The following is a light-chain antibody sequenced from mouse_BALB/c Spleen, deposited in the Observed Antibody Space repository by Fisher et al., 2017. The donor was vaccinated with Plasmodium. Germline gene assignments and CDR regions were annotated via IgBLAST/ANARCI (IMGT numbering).Light chain of an antibody. CDR2: KVS. CDR1: QSLLYSNGNTY. V-gene: IGKV1-110*01. CDR3: QQSNSWPLT. Sequence: DIVITQTTLSLPVSLGDQASISCRSSQSLLYSNGNTYLHWYLQKPGQSPKLLIYKVSNRFSGVPDRFSGSGSVTDFTLSINSVKTEDFGMYFCQQSNSWPLTFGAGTKLELK. J-gene: IGKJ5*01.